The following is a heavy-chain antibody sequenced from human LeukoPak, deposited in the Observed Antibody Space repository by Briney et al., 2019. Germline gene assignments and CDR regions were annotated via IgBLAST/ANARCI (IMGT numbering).Heavy chain of an antibody. CDR2: ISGSGSNT. Sequence: GGSLRLSCAASGFTFSNYAMTWVRQAPGKGLEWVSVISGSGSNTDYADSVKGRFTISRDNSKNTLYLQMNSLRAEDTAVYYCAREPTYDPPGDYWGQGTLVTVSS. V-gene: IGHV3-23*01. J-gene: IGHJ4*02. CDR1: GFTFSNYA. CDR3: AREPTYDPPGDY. D-gene: IGHD3-16*01.